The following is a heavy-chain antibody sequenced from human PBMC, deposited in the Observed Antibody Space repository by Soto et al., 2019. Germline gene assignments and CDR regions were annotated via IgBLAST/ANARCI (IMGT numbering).Heavy chain of an antibody. Sequence: SETLSLTCTVSDGSISIADSYWSWIRQPPGKGLEWIGNIYYSGSTNYNPSLKSRVTISVDTSKNQFSLKLSSVTAADTAVYYCARFGDAFDIWGQGTMVTVSS. D-gene: IGHD3-10*01. V-gene: IGHV4-61*08. CDR3: ARFGDAFDI. CDR2: IYYSGST. CDR1: DGSISIADSY. J-gene: IGHJ3*02.